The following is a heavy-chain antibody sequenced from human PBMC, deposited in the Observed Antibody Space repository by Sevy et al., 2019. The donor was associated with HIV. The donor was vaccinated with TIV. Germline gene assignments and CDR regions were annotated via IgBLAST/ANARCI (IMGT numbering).Heavy chain of an antibody. J-gene: IGHJ4*02. CDR1: GFTFSSYA. V-gene: IGHV3-23*01. Sequence: GGSLRLSCAASGFTFSSYAMSWVRQAPGKGLEWVSAISGSGGSTYYADSVKGRFTISRDNPKNTLYLQMNSLRAEDTAVYYCAKGCDYVWGSFDYWGQGTLVTVSS. CDR2: ISGSGGST. D-gene: IGHD3-16*01. CDR3: AKGCDYVWGSFDY.